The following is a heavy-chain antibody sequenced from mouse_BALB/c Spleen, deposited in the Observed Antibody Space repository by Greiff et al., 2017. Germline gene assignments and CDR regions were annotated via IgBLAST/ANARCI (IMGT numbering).Heavy chain of an antibody. Sequence: EVMLVESGGGLVQPGGSLKLSCAASGFTFSSYTMSWVRQTPEKRLEWVAYISNGGGSTYYPDTVKGRFTISRDNAKNTLYLQMSSLKPEDTAMYYCARHREVRRYFDVWGAGTTVTVSS. CDR2: ISNGGGST. CDR1: GFTFSSYT. D-gene: IGHD2-14*01. V-gene: IGHV5-12-2*01. CDR3: ARHREVRRYFDV. J-gene: IGHJ1*01.